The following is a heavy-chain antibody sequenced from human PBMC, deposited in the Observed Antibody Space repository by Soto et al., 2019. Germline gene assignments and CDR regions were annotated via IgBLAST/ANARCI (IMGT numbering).Heavy chain of an antibody. D-gene: IGHD3-22*01. Sequence: PSETLSLAGTVSVGSISSGDYYWSWILQPPGKGLEWIGYIYYSGSTYYNPSLKSRVTISVDTSKNQFSLKLSSVTAADTAVYYCARVRGYYDSSGYSLLDAFDIWGQGTMVTVSS. V-gene: IGHV4-30-4*01. CDR3: ARVRGYYDSSGYSLLDAFDI. CDR1: VGSISSGDYY. J-gene: IGHJ3*02. CDR2: IYYSGST.